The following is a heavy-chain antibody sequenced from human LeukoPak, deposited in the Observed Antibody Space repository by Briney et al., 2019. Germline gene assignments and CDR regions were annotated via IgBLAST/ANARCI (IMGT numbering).Heavy chain of an antibody. J-gene: IGHJ4*02. CDR3: ARLVVDRYCSSTSCQPYFDY. D-gene: IGHD2-2*01. CDR1: GGSISSHY. CDR2: IYYSGGT. Sequence: SETLSLTCTVSGGSISSHYWSWIRQPPGKGLEWIGYIYYSGGTNYNPSLKSRVTISVDTSKNQFSLKLSSVTAADTAVYYCARLVVDRYCSSTSCQPYFDYWGQGTLVTVSS. V-gene: IGHV4-59*11.